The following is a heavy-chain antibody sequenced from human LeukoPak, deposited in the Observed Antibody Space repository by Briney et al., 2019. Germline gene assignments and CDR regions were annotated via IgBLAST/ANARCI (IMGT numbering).Heavy chain of an antibody. Sequence: GGSLRLSCAASGFTFSSYSMNWVRQAPGKGLEWVSSISSSSSYIHYADSVKGRFTISRDNAKNSLYLQMNSLRAEDTAVYYCATRIGYCSSTSCFNWFDPWGQGTLVTVSS. CDR3: ATRIGYCSSTSCFNWFDP. D-gene: IGHD2-2*01. CDR1: GFTFSSYS. CDR2: ISSSSSYI. V-gene: IGHV3-21*01. J-gene: IGHJ5*02.